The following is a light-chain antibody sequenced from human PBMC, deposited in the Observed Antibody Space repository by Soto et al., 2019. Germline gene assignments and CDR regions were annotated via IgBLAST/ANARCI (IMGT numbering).Light chain of an antibody. Sequence: EIVLTQSPGTLSLSPGERATLSCRASQSVSSSYLAWYQQKPGQAPRLLIYGASSRATGIPDRFSGSGSGTDFTLTISRLEPEDVEVYYCQQYGSSRTFGHGTKVEIK. V-gene: IGKV3-20*01. CDR3: QQYGSSRT. CDR1: QSVSSSY. J-gene: IGKJ1*01. CDR2: GAS.